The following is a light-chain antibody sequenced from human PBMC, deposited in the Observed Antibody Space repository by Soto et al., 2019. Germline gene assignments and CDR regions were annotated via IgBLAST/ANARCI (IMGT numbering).Light chain of an antibody. V-gene: IGKV1-27*01. CDR2: GAT. CDR3: QEYDSDPIT. J-gene: IGKJ5*01. CDR1: QGISNY. Sequence: DIQMTQYKSSLSAALGDRVTISCRASQGISNYLAWYQQKPGKAPHLLIYGATTLQSGVPYRFSGSGSGTDFTLTIASLQPEDVATYYCQEYDSDPITFGGVTRLEIK.